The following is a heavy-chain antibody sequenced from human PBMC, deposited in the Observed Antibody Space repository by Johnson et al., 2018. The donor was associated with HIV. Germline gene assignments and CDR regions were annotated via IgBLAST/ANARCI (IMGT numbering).Heavy chain of an antibody. J-gene: IGHJ3*01. V-gene: IGHV3-23*04. D-gene: IGHD5-12*01. CDR1: GFTFSSYA. CDR2: ISGSGGST. CDR3: AKGRGYDYDALDF. Sequence: VQLVESGGGLVQPGGSLRLSCAASGFTFSSYALTWVRQAPGRGLEWVSTISGSGGSTYYADSVRGRFSISRDKSKDTLYLQMSSLRAEDTAVYYCAKGRGYDYDALDFWGQGTMVTVSS.